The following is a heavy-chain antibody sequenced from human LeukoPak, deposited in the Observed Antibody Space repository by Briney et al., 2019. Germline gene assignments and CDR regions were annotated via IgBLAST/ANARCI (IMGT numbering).Heavy chain of an antibody. J-gene: IGHJ4*02. CDR1: GGTFSSYA. V-gene: IGHV1-18*01. D-gene: IGHD4-11*01. CDR3: GRDLYSNYHSGGY. CDR2: ISAYNGNT. Sequence: ASVKVSCKASGGTFSSYAISWVRQAPGQGLEWMGWISAYNGNTNYAQKLQGRVTMTTDTSTSTAYMELRSLRSDDTAVYYCGRDLYSNYHSGGYWGQGTLVTVSS.